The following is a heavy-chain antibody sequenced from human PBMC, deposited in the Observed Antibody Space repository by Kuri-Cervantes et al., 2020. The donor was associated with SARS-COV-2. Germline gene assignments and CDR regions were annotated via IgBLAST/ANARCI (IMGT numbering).Heavy chain of an antibody. CDR1: GFTFSSYS. CDR3: ARDRGDYVFYFDY. CDR2: IYYSGST. V-gene: IGHV4-59*01. D-gene: IGHD4-17*01. Sequence: ESLKISCAASGFTFSSYSMNWVRQPPGKGLEWIGYIYYSGSTNYNPSLKSRVTISVDTSKNQFSLKLSSVTTADTAVYYCARDRGDYVFYFDYWGQGTLVTVSS. J-gene: IGHJ4*02.